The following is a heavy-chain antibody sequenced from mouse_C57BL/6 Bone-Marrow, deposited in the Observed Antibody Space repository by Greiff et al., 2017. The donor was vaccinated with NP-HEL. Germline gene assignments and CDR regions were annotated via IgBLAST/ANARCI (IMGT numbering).Heavy chain of an antibody. Sequence: VQLQQPGAELVMPGASVKLSCKASGYTFTSYWMHWVKQRPGQGLEWIGEIDPSDSYTNYNQKFKGKSTLTVDKSSSTAYIQLSSLTSEDSAVYYCARGYGSSYDWYFDVWGTGTTVTVSS. J-gene: IGHJ1*03. CDR2: IDPSDSYT. V-gene: IGHV1-69*01. D-gene: IGHD1-1*01. CDR1: GYTFTSYW. CDR3: ARGYGSSYDWYFDV.